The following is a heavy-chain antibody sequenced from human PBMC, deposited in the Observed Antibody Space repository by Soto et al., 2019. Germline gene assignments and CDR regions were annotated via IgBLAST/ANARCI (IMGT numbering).Heavy chain of an antibody. Sequence: PSETLSLTCTVSGGSISSYYWSWIRQPPEKGLEWIGYIYYSGSTNYNPSLKSRVTISVDTSKNQFSLKLSSVTAADTAVYYCARVVVVPAAMGGNWFDPWGQGTLVTVSS. CDR1: GGSISSYY. CDR3: ARVVVVPAAMGGNWFDP. V-gene: IGHV4-59*01. J-gene: IGHJ5*02. CDR2: IYYSGST. D-gene: IGHD2-2*01.